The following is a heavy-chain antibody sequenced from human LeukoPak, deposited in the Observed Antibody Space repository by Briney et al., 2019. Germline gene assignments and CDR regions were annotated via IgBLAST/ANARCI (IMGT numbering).Heavy chain of an antibody. CDR2: ISGSGGST. CDR3: ARGRGYSYGVGKNAFDI. V-gene: IGHV3-23*01. D-gene: IGHD5-18*01. CDR1: GFTFSSYA. J-gene: IGHJ3*02. Sequence: PGGSLRLSCAASGFTFSSYAMSWVCQAPGKGLEWVSAISGSGGSTYCADSVKGRFTISRDNSKNTLYLQMNSLRAEDTAVYYCARGRGYSYGVGKNAFDIWGQGTMVTVSS.